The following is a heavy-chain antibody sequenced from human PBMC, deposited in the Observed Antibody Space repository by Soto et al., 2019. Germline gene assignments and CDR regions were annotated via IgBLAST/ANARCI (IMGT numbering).Heavy chain of an antibody. D-gene: IGHD2-2*01. V-gene: IGHV4-39*01. CDR1: GGSLSSGPYS. CDR2: FYYSEST. Sequence: SETLSLTCNVSGGSLSSGPYSWGWIRQPPGERLEWIGTFYYSESTYYNPSLENRVTISVDTSKNQFSLKVTSVTVADTAVYYCARLGGYCSSSSCYGYYGMDVWGQGTTVTVS. CDR3: ARLGGYCSSSSCYGYYGMDV. J-gene: IGHJ6*02.